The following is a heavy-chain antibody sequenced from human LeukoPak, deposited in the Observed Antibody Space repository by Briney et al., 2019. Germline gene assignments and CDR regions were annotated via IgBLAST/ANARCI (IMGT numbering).Heavy chain of an antibody. J-gene: IGHJ3*02. CDR1: GFTFSSYA. Sequence: GGSLRLSCAASGFTFSSYAMHWVRQAPGKGLEWVAVISYDGSNKYYADSVKGRFTISRDNSKNTLYLQMNSLRAEDTAVYYCCIITMIVDDAFDIWGQGTMVTVSS. D-gene: IGHD3-22*01. V-gene: IGHV3-30-3*01. CDR2: ISYDGSNK. CDR3: CIITMIVDDAFDI.